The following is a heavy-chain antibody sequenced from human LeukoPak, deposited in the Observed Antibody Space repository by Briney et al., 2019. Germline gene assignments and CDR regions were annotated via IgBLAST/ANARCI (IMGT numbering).Heavy chain of an antibody. J-gene: IGHJ4*02. Sequence: GRSLRLSCAASGFTFSSYGMRWVRQAPGKGLEWVAVIWYDGSNKYYADSVKGRFTISRDNSKNTLYLQMNSLRAEDTAVYYCARGGYDFWSGYSNVDYWGQGTLVTVSS. D-gene: IGHD3-3*01. CDR2: IWYDGSNK. V-gene: IGHV3-33*01. CDR3: ARGGYDFWSGYSNVDY. CDR1: GFTFSSYG.